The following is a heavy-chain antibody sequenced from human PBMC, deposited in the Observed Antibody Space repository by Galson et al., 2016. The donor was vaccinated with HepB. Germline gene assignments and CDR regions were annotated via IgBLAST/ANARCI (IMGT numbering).Heavy chain of an antibody. Sequence: LRLSCAASGFVFSSYAMSWVRQVPGKGLEWVSVISGSGETTYYADSVQGRLTISRDNSKNTLYLQMNSLRAEDTAVYYCAKDCVSGYHIHDYYSYGMDVWGQGTTVTVSS. J-gene: IGHJ6*02. CDR3: AKDCVSGYHIHDYYSYGMDV. CDR1: GFVFSSYA. V-gene: IGHV3-23*01. CDR2: ISGSGETT. D-gene: IGHD2-2*01.